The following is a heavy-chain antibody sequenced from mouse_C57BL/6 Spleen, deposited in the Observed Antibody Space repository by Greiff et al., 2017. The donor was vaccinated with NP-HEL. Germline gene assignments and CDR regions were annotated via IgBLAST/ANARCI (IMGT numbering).Heavy chain of an antibody. D-gene: IGHD2-4*01. J-gene: IGHJ3*01. Sequence: QVQLKESGPGLVQPSQSLSITCTVSGFSLTSYGVHWVRQPPGKGLEWLGVIWSGGSTDYNAAFISRLSISKDNSKSQVFFKMNSLQADDTAIYYCAKKGDYGAWFAYWGQGTLVTVSA. CDR1: GFSLTSYG. CDR2: IWSGGST. V-gene: IGHV2-4*01. CDR3: AKKGDYGAWFAY.